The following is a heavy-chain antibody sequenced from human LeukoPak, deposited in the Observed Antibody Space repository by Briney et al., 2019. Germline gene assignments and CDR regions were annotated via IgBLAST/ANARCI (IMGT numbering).Heavy chain of an antibody. CDR2: INEDGSDK. Sequence: GGSLRLSCVVSGFTFSSYWMNWVRQAPGKGLEWVANINEDGSDKYYVDSVKGRFTISRDNAKNSLYLQLNSLRAEDTALYYCARTLRLGTPRAFDIWGRGTMVTVSS. V-gene: IGHV3-7*05. CDR3: ARTLRLGTPRAFDI. D-gene: IGHD1-14*01. J-gene: IGHJ3*02. CDR1: GFTFSSYW.